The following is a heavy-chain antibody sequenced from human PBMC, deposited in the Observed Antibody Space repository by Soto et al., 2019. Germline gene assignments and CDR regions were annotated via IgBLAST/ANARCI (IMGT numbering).Heavy chain of an antibody. CDR2: LNPKDSFA. Sequence: GESLKISGKASGFIFTSYCLSWVRRMPGKGLEWMGMLNPKDSFANYSPSFRGHVTISPDTSVTTAYLKWSSLKASDTAIYYCARHKSRGGSYPFDFWGQGSLVTFSS. V-gene: IGHV5-10-1*01. J-gene: IGHJ4*02. CDR1: GFIFTSYC. CDR3: ARHKSRGGSYPFDF. D-gene: IGHD6-25*01.